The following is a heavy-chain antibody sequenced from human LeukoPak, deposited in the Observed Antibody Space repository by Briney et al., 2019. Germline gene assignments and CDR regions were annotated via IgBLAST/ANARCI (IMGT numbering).Heavy chain of an antibody. CDR3: AISIAVAWYVNWFDP. Sequence: GASVKVSCKASGGTFSSYAISWVRQAPGQGLEWMGRIIPIFGTANYAQKFQGRVTITTDESTSTAYMELSSLRSEDTAVYYCAISIAVAWYVNWFDPWGRGTLVTVSS. CDR2: IIPIFGTA. V-gene: IGHV1-69*05. CDR1: GGTFSSYA. D-gene: IGHD6-19*01. J-gene: IGHJ5*02.